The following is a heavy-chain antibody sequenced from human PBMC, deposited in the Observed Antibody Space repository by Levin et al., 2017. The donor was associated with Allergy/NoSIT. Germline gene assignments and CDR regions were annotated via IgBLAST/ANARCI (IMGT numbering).Heavy chain of an antibody. V-gene: IGHV3-21*01. J-gene: IGHJ3*02. D-gene: IGHD6-13*01. CDR3: AREVYSSSWTGSGQFDI. CDR1: GFTFSSYS. Sequence: SCAASGFTFSSYSMNWVRQAPGKGLEWVSSISSSSSYIYYADSVKGRFTISRDNAKNSLYLQMNSLRAEDTAVYYCAREVYSSSWTGSGQFDIWGQGTMVTVSS. CDR2: ISSSSSYI.